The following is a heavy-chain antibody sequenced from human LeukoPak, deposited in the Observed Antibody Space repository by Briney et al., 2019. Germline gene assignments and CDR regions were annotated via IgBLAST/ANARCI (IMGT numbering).Heavy chain of an antibody. D-gene: IGHD6-19*01. CDR3: VKERDRGTDVADDFAF. Sequence: PGASLRLSCVASGFTFRDYSMAWVRQVPGGGLEWVSAIARDDYTVYPDPLKGRFTISRDNSRNTLYLQMNSLRAEDTAVYYCVKERDRGTDVADDFAFSGQRTLVTLSS. CDR2: IARDDYT. J-gene: IGHJ4*02. V-gene: IGHV3-23*01. CDR1: GFTFRDYS.